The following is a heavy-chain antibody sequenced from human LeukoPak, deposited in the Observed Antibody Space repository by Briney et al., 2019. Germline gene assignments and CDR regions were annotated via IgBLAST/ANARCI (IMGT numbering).Heavy chain of an antibody. V-gene: IGHV3-21*01. CDR3: ARDPQYCSGGSCYSFDN. Sequence: TGGSLRLSCAASGFTSSSYEMNWVRQAPGKGLEWVSSIISSSNYIYYADSVKGRFTISGDNAKNSLYLQMNSLRAEDTAVYYCARDPQYCSGGSCYSFDNWGQGTLVTVSS. CDR1: GFTSSSYE. CDR2: IISSSNYI. D-gene: IGHD2-15*01. J-gene: IGHJ4*02.